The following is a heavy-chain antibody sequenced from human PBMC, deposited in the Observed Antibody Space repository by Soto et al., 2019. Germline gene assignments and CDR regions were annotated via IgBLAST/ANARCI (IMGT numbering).Heavy chain of an antibody. CDR1: GGTFSSYA. CDR2: IIPIFGTA. Sequence: SVKVSCKASGGTFSSYAISWVRQAPGQGLEWMGGIIPIFGTANYAQKFQGRVTITADESTSTAYMELSSLRSEDTAVYYCASRFTSFNTMIEPQGWFDPWGQGTLVTVS. J-gene: IGHJ5*02. D-gene: IGHD3-22*01. CDR3: ASRFTSFNTMIEPQGWFDP. V-gene: IGHV1-69*13.